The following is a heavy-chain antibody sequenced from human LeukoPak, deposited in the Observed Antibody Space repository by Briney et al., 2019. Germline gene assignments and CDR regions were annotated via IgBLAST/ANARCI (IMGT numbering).Heavy chain of an antibody. Sequence: GGSLILSCAASGFTFSSYSMNWVRQAPGKGLEWVSSISSSSSYIYYADSVKGRFTISRDNAKNSLYLQMNSLRAEDTAVYYCARDPTLYDFWSGSYYYYYYYGMDVWGQGTTVTVSS. CDR2: ISSSSSYI. CDR1: GFTFSSYS. V-gene: IGHV3-21*01. CDR3: ARDPTLYDFWSGSYYYYYYYGMDV. D-gene: IGHD3-3*01. J-gene: IGHJ6*02.